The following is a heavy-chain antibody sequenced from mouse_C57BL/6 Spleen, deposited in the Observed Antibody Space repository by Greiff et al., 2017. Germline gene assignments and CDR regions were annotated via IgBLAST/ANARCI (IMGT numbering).Heavy chain of an antibody. D-gene: IGHD2-4*01. Sequence: QVQLQQSGPELVKPGASVKISCKASGYAFSSSWMNWVKQRPGKGLEWIGRIYPGDGDTNYNGKFKGKATLTADKSSSTAYMQLSSLTSEDSAVYFCARGHIYYDYDEKNFDYWGQGTTLTVSS. J-gene: IGHJ2*01. CDR2: IYPGDGDT. V-gene: IGHV1-82*01. CDR1: GYAFSSSW. CDR3: ARGHIYYDYDEKNFDY.